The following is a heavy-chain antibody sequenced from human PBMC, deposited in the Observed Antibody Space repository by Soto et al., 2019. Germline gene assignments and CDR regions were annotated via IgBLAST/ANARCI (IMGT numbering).Heavy chain of an antibody. CDR3: ARDGAQFDP. D-gene: IGHD1-26*01. J-gene: IGHJ5*02. CDR1: GGSISSFY. V-gene: IGHV4-59*01. Sequence: SETLSLTCTVSGGSISSFYWSWIRQPPGKGLEWIGYVSYSGTTNSNPSLKTTNYNPSLKSRVTISVDTSKNQFFLKLTSATAADTAVYYCARDGAQFDPWGQGALVTVSS. CDR2: VSYSGTTNSNPSLKTT.